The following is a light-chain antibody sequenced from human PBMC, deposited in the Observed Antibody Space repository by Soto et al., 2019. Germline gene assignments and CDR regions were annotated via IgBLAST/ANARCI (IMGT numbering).Light chain of an antibody. CDR1: QSVSSYF. CDR3: EQYGSSPPT. CDR2: GAS. J-gene: IGKJ1*01. V-gene: IGKV3-20*01. Sequence: EIVLTQSPGTLSLSPGERATLSCRASQSVSSYFLAWYQQKPGQAPRLLIYGASYRASGIPDRFSGSGSGTDFTLIITRLEPEDFAVYYCEQYGSSPPTFGQATKVEIK.